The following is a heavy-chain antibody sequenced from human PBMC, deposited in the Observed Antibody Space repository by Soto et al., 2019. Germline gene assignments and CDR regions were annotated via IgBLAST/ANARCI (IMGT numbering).Heavy chain of an antibody. V-gene: IGHV3-64D*08. CDR2: ISSNGGST. CDR3: VRGITGTTSFFY. J-gene: IGHJ4*02. D-gene: IGHD1-7*01. CDR1: GFTFSSYA. Sequence: GGSLRLSCAASGFTFSSYAMNWVRQAPGKGLEYVSAISSNGGSTYYADSVKGRFTISRDNSKNTLYLQMSSLRAEDTAVYYCVRGITGTTSFFYWGQGTLVTVSS.